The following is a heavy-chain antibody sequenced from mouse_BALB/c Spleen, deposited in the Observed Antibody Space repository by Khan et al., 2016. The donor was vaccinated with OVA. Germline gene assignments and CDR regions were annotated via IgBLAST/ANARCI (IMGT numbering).Heavy chain of an antibody. CDR3: VSGSGKARFAY. Sequence: QVQLKQSGAELVRPGVSVRISYKGSGYTFTDFAMHWVKQSHAKSLEWLGVISTYYGDVDYNHKFRDKATMTVDKSSSTAYMELAGLTSEDSAIYYCVSGSGKARFAYWGQGTLVTVSA. V-gene: IGHV1S137*01. D-gene: IGHD1-3*01. J-gene: IGHJ3*01. CDR2: ISTYYGDV. CDR1: GYTFTDFA.